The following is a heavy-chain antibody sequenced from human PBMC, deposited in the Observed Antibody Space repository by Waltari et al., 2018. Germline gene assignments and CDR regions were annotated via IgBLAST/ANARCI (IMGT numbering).Heavy chain of an antibody. V-gene: IGHV3-23*01. CDR3: AKDLWLPHDY. CDR1: GFTFSSYA. Sequence: EVQLLESGGGLVRPGGSLRLSCAASGFTFSSYAMSWVRQAPGKGLEWVSDISNSGGTTYYADSVKGRFTISRDNSKNTMYLQMNSLRVEDTAVYYCAKDLWLPHDYWGQGTLVTVSS. J-gene: IGHJ4*02. D-gene: IGHD5-12*01. CDR2: ISNSGGTT.